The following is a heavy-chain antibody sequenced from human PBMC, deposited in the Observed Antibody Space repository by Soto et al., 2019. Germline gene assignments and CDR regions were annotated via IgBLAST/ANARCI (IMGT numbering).Heavy chain of an antibody. CDR1: GGSISSYY. V-gene: IGHV4-4*07. CDR3: ARDGVDYNGSGTLGWGAFDI. J-gene: IGHJ3*02. Sequence: KPSETLSLTCTVSGGSISSYYWSWIRQPAGKGLEWIGRIYTSGSTNYNPSLKSRVTMSVDTSKNQFSLKLSSVTAADTAVYYCARDGVDYNGSGTLGWGAFDIWGQGTMVTVSS. CDR2: IYTSGST. D-gene: IGHD3-10*01.